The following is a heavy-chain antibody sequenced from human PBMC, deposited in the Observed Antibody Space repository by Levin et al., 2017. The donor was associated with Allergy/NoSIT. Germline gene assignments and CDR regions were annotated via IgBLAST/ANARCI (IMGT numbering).Heavy chain of an antibody. CDR1: GFTFSDYY. CDR3: ARIYGGNPSHADY. V-gene: IGHV3-11*01. D-gene: IGHD4-23*01. J-gene: IGHJ4*02. Sequence: GESLKISCAASGFTFSDYYMSWIRQAPGKGLEWVSYISSSGSTIYYADSVKGRFTISRDNAKNSLYLQMNSLRAEDTAVYYCARIYGGNPSHADYWGQGTLVTVSS. CDR2: ISSSGSTI.